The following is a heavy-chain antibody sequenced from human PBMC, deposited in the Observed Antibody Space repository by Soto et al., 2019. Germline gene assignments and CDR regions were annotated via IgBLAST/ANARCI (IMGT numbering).Heavy chain of an antibody. CDR2: IYYSGST. J-gene: IGHJ4*02. CDR1: GGSISSGDYY. V-gene: IGHV4-30-4*01. CDR3: ARFGGYSYAVDY. D-gene: IGHD5-18*01. Sequence: QVQLQESGPGLVKPSQTLSLTCTVSGGSISSGDYYWSWIRQPPGKGLEWIGYIYYSGSTYYNPSLKSRVTISVDTSKHQFSRRLSSVTAADTAVYYCARFGGYSYAVDYWGQGTLVTVSS.